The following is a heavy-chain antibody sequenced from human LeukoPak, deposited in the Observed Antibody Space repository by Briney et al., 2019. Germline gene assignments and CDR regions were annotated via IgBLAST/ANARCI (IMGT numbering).Heavy chain of an antibody. D-gene: IGHD4-11*01. Sequence: GGSLRLSCAASGFTFSSYGMHWVRQAPGKGLEWVAVIWYDGNTKYYADSVKGRFTISRDNSKNTLYLQMNSLRAEDTAVYYCARPAGPTVTTSGYYYYYGMDVWGQGTTVTVSS. CDR2: IWYDGNTK. CDR3: ARPAGPTVTTSGYYYYYGMDV. J-gene: IGHJ6*02. V-gene: IGHV3-33*01. CDR1: GFTFSSYG.